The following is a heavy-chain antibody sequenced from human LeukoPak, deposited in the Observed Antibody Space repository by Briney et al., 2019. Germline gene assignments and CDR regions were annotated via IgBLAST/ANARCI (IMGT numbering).Heavy chain of an antibody. V-gene: IGHV3-15*01. J-gene: IGHJ4*02. Sequence: PGGSLRLSCAASGFTFSNAWMSWVRQAPGKGLEWVGRIKSKTDGGTTDYAAPVKGRFTISRDDSKNTLYLQMNSLKTEDTAVYYCTTDFLSFDWLSAFDYWGQGTLVTVSS. CDR1: GFTFSNAW. CDR2: IKSKTDGGTT. D-gene: IGHD3-9*01. CDR3: TTDFLSFDWLSAFDY.